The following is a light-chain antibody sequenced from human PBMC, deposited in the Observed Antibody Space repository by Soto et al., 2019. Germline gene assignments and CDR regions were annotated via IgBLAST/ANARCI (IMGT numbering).Light chain of an antibody. J-gene: IGLJ2*01. CDR1: SSDVGRYNY. V-gene: IGLV2-14*01. Sequence: QSVLPQPASVSGSPGQSIPISCAGASSDVGRYNYVSWYRQYPGKAPQLMIYEVSNRPSGVSDRFSGSKSGNTASLTISGLQNEDEAAYYCSSYPALNPVVFGVGTKLTVL. CDR2: EVS. CDR3: SSYPALNPVV.